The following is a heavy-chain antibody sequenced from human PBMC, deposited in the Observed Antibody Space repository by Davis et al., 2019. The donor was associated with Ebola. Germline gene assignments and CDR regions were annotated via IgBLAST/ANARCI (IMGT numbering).Heavy chain of an antibody. V-gene: IGHV3-53*04. J-gene: IGHJ4*02. CDR1: GFSFSSLG. D-gene: IGHD1-7*01. CDR3: ASNWNYVPH. Sequence: PGGSLRPACAASGFSFSSLGMRWVRPAPGKGLGWVSVIYSGGSTYYADSVKGRFTSSRHNSKNTLYLQMTSLRAGDTAVYYCASNWNYVPHWGQGTLVTVSS. CDR2: IYSGGST.